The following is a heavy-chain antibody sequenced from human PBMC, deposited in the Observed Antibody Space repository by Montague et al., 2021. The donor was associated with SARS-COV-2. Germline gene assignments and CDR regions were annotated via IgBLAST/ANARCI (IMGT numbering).Heavy chain of an antibody. CDR3: ASAPRYSFGFWAY. V-gene: IGHV4-34*01. CDR2: INHSGYT. J-gene: IGHJ4*02. Sequence: SETLSLTCAVYGASYSNYYWSWIRQSPGKGLEWVGEINHSGYTDXNPSLESRLTISLDSSKKQFSLKMTSVTAADTAIYYCASAPRYSFGFWAYWGQGTLVSVSS. CDR1: GASYSNYY. D-gene: IGHD5-12*01.